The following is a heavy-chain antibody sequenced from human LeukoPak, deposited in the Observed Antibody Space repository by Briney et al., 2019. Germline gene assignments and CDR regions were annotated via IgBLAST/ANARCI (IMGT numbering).Heavy chain of an antibody. J-gene: IGHJ4*02. CDR1: GGSISSGSYY. D-gene: IGHD2-15*01. CDR3: ARGFGVVVAAIDY. CDR2: IYTSGST. V-gene: IGHV4-61*02. Sequence: SEALSLTCTVSGGSISSGSYYWSWIRQPAGKGLEWIGRIYTSGSTNYNPSLKSRVTISVDTSKNQFSLKLSSVTAADTAVYYCARGFGVVVAAIDYWGQGTLVTVSS.